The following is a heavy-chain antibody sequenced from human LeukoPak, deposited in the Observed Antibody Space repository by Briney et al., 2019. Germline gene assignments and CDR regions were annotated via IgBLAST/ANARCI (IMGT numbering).Heavy chain of an antibody. Sequence: GESLKISCKGSGYIFTSYWIGWVRQLPGKGLEWMGIIYPGDSDTRYSPSFQGQVTISADKSIDTAYLQWSSLGASDTAMYYCASSYSSGWDPFDYWGQGTLVTVSS. CDR1: GYIFTSYW. V-gene: IGHV5-51*01. CDR3: ASSYSSGWDPFDY. D-gene: IGHD6-19*01. CDR2: IYPGDSDT. J-gene: IGHJ4*02.